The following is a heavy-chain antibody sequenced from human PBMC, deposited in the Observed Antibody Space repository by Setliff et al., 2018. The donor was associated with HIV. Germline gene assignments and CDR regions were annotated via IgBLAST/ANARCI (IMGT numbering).Heavy chain of an antibody. CDR3: ARAPPRITIFGVVVSYDYYNYYMDV. CDR2: INTNTGNP. J-gene: IGHJ6*03. Sequence: ASVKVSCKASGYTFTNYAMNWVRQAPGQGLEWMGWINTNTGNPTYAQGFTGRFVFSLDTSVSTAFLQISSLQAEDTAVYYCARAPPRITIFGVVVSYDYYNYYMDVWGKGTTVTSP. D-gene: IGHD3-3*01. V-gene: IGHV7-4-1*02. CDR1: GYTFTNYA.